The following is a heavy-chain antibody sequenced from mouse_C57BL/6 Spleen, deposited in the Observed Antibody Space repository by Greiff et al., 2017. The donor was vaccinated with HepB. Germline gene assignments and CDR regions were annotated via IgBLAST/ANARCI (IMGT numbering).Heavy chain of an antibody. Sequence: EVKLVESGGDLVKPGGSLKLSCAASGFTFSSYGMSWVRQTPDKRLEWVATISSGGSYTYYPDSVKGRFTISRDNAKNTLYLQMSSLKSEDTAMYYCARGGLGREDYYAMDYWGQGTSVTVSS. CDR3: ARGGLGREDYYAMDY. CDR2: ISSGGSYT. CDR1: GFTFSSYG. V-gene: IGHV5-6*01. J-gene: IGHJ4*01. D-gene: IGHD4-1*01.